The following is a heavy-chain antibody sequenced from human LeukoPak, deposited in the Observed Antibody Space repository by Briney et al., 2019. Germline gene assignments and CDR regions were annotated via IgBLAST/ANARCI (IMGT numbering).Heavy chain of an antibody. J-gene: IGHJ4*02. V-gene: IGHV4-34*01. D-gene: IGHD5-12*01. CDR2: IDHSGST. CDR3: ATQRGYSGYDFDY. CDR1: GWSFSGYY. Sequence: SETLSLTCAVYGWSFSGYYWSWIRQPPGKGLEWIGEIDHSGSTNYNPSLKSRVTISVDTSKNQFSLKLSSVTAADTAVYYCATQRGYSGYDFDYWGQGTLVTVSS.